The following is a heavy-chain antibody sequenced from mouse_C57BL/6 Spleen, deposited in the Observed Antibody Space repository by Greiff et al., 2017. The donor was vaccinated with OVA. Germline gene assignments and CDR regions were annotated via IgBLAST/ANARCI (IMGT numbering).Heavy chain of an antibody. V-gene: IGHV1-15*01. CDR2: IDPETGGT. CDR1: GYTFTDYE. CDR3: TRHFYYYGSSYFDY. Sequence: VQLVESGAELVRPGASVTLSCKASGYTFTDYEMHWVKQTPVHGLEWIGAIDPETGGTAYNQKFKGKAILTADKSSSTAYMELRSLTSEDSAVYYCTRHFYYYGSSYFDYWGQGTTLTVSS. J-gene: IGHJ2*01. D-gene: IGHD1-1*01.